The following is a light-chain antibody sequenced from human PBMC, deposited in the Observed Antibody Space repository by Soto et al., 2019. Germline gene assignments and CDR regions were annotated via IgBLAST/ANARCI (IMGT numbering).Light chain of an antibody. CDR2: EVS. V-gene: IGLV2-14*01. CDR3: SSYTSRDTLV. CDR1: TSDVGLYNY. J-gene: IGLJ2*01. Sequence: QSVLPQPASVSGSPGQSITISCTGTTSDVGLYNYVSWYQQHPGKAPKLMISEVSNRPSGVSNRFSGSKSGNTASLTISGLQAEDEADYYCSSYTSRDTLVFGAGTKLTVL.